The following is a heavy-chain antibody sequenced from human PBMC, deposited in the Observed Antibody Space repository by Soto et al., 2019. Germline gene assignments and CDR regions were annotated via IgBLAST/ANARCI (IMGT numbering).Heavy chain of an antibody. Sequence: SETLYLTCTVSGGSISSYYWSWIRQPPGKGLEWIGYIYDSGSTNYNPSLKSRVTISVDTSKNQFSLKLSSVTAADTAVYYCGRGGERGGGYSSSWGQGTLVTVSS. J-gene: IGHJ4*02. V-gene: IGHV4-59*01. CDR1: GGSISSYY. CDR3: GRGGERGGGYSSS. CDR2: IYDSGST. D-gene: IGHD6-6*01.